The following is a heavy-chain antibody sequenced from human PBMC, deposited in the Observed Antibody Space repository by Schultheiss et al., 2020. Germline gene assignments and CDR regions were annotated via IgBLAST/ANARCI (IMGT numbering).Heavy chain of an antibody. V-gene: IGHV4-61*05. J-gene: IGHJ6*02. CDR3: ARHAYYYYGMDV. CDR1: GGSISSSSYY. Sequence: SQTLSLTCTVSGGSISSSSYYWGWIRQPPGKGLEWIGYIYYSGSTNYSPSLKSRVAISVDTSKNQFSLKLASVTAADTAVYYCARHAYYYYGMDVWGQGTTVTVSS. CDR2: IYYSGST.